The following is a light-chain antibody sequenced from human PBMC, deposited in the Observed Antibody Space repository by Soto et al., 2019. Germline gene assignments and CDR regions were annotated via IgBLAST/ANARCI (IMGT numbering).Light chain of an antibody. CDR2: GAS. V-gene: IGKV1-9*01. CDR1: QGISSY. J-gene: IGKJ4*01. Sequence: IQLTQSPSSLSASVGDRVTITCRASQGISSYLAWYQQKPGKVPKLLIYGASTLQSGVPSRFSGSGSGTDFTLTISSLQPDDFATYSCQQLTNYPTFGGGTKVEIK. CDR3: QQLTNYPT.